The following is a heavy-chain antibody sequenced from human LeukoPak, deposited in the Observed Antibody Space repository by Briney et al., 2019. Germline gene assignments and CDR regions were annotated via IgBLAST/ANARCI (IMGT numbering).Heavy chain of an antibody. J-gene: IGHJ4*02. CDR3: ARFKFDSGSYRDDYFDY. V-gene: IGHV3-11*01. CDR2: ISSSGSTI. D-gene: IGHD3-10*01. Sequence: GGSLRLSCAASGFSFSDYYMSWICQAPGRGLEWVSYISSSGSTIYYADSVKGRFTVSRDNAKNSLYLQMNSLRAEDTAVYYCARFKFDSGSYRDDYFDYWGQGTLVTVSS. CDR1: GFSFSDYY.